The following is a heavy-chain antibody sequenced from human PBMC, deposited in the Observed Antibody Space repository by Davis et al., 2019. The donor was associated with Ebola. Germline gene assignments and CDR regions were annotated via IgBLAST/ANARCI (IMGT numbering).Heavy chain of an antibody. CDR2: IYSSGST. CDR3: ARKVDDFWSGYGSGGFDY. J-gene: IGHJ4*02. Sequence: SETLSLTCTVSGGSISSYYWSWIRQPAGKRLEWIGRIYSSGSTTYNPSLRSRVTISVDTSKNQFSLKLSSVTAADTAVYYCARKVDDFWSGYGSGGFDYWGQGTLVTVSS. CDR1: GGSISSYY. D-gene: IGHD3-3*01. V-gene: IGHV4-4*07.